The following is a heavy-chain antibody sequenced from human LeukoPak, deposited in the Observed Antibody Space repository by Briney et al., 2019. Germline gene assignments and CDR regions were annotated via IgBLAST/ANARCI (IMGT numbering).Heavy chain of an antibody. D-gene: IGHD2/OR15-2a*01. V-gene: IGHV4-59*01. CDR1: GDSISRYY. J-gene: IGHJ6*03. CDR3: ARWYCSSTTCYHMDV. Sequence: SETLSLTCTVSGDSISRYYWSWIRQPPGKGLEWIGYIYYTGSTNYNPSLKSRVTITVDTSKNQFSLRLSSVTAADTAVYYCARWYCSSTTCYHMDVWGKGTTVTVSS. CDR2: IYYTGST.